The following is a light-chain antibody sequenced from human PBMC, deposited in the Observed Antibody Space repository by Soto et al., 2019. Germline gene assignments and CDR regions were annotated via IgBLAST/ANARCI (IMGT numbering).Light chain of an antibody. J-gene: IGKJ2*01. Sequence: DIQMTQSPSSLSASVGDRVTITCRASQSISSYLNWYQQKPGKAPKLLIYAASSLQSGVPSRFSGSGSWTDFTLTISSLQPEEFAAYYCQQSYSTPQTFGQGTKLEIK. CDR3: QQSYSTPQT. CDR1: QSISSY. V-gene: IGKV1-39*01. CDR2: AAS.